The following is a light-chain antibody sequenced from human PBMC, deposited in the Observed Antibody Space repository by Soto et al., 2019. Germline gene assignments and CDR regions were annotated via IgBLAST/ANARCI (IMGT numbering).Light chain of an antibody. CDR2: GAS. J-gene: IGKJ1*01. CDR3: QQYCSSPRS. Sequence: EIVLTQSPGTLSLSPGERATLSCRASQSVSSTYLAWYQHKLGQAPRLLIYGASSKATGIPDRFSGRGSGKYFTLTISRREHEDFAVYYCQQYCSSPRSFGQGTKVEVK. V-gene: IGKV3-20*01. CDR1: QSVSSTY.